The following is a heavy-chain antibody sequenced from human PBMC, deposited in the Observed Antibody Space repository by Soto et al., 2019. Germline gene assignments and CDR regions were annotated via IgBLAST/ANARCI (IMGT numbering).Heavy chain of an antibody. CDR1: GGSFSDLY. Sequence: QVQLQQWGAGLLKPSETLSLTCAVYGGSFSDLYWTWIRQPPGKGLEWIGEINHSGTSNYNPSLRSQVSMSVDTSKNQFSLRLSSVTAADTAVYYCATIRGFWFDPWGQGNLVTVSS. CDR3: ATIRGFWFDP. CDR2: INHSGTS. J-gene: IGHJ5*02. V-gene: IGHV4-34*01.